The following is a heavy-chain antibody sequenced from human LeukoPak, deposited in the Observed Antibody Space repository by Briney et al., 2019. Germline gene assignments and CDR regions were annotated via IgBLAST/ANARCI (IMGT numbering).Heavy chain of an antibody. CDR1: GFTFSSDS. D-gene: IGHD5-12*01. CDR3: VRRSGYDNYYYYYYMDV. J-gene: IGHJ6*03. CDR2: ISTSSSTI. Sequence: GGSLRLSCAASGFTFSSDSMNWVRQAPGKGLEWVSYISTSSSTIYYTDSVKGRFTLSRDNAKNSLYLQMNSLRAEDTAVYYCVRRSGYDNYYYYYYMDVWGKGTTVTVSS. V-gene: IGHV3-48*01.